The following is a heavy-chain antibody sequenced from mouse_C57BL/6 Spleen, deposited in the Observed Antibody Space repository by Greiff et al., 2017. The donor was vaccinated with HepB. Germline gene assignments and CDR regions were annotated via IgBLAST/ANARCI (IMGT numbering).Heavy chain of an antibody. CDR2: INYDGSST. J-gene: IGHJ2*01. Sequence: VQLKESEGGLVQPGSSMKLSCTASGFTFSDYYMAWVRQVPEKGLEWVANINYDGSSTYYLDSLKSRFIISRDNAKNILYLQMSSLKSEDTATYYCARAIPYYYGSSSYYFDYWGQGTTLTVSS. V-gene: IGHV5-16*01. D-gene: IGHD1-1*01. CDR1: GFTFSDYY. CDR3: ARAIPYYYGSSSYYFDY.